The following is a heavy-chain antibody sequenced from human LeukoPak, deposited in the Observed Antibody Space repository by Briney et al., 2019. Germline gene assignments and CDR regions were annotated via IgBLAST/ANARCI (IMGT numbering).Heavy chain of an antibody. Sequence: GGSLRLSCAASGFTFSNAWMSWVRQAPGKGLEWVGRIKSKTDGGTTDYAAPVKGRFTISRDDSKNTLYMQMNSLKTEDTAVYYCTTDLRLGLDNTGYWGQGTLVTVSS. CDR2: IKSKTDGGTT. V-gene: IGHV3-15*01. CDR3: TTDLRLGLDNTGY. J-gene: IGHJ4*02. D-gene: IGHD1-1*01. CDR1: GFTFSNAW.